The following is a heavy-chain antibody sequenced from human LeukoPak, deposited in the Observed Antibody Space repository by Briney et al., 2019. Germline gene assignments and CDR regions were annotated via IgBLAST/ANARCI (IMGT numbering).Heavy chain of an antibody. CDR3: ARGENLGYCSSTSCYGSGSSFDY. J-gene: IGHJ4*02. V-gene: IGHV1-2*02. CDR2: INPNSGGT. D-gene: IGHD2-2*01. CDR1: GYTFTGYY. Sequence: ASVTVSCKASGYTFTGYYMHWVRQAPGQGLEWMGWINPNSGGTNYAQKFQGRVTMTRDTSISTAYMELSRLRSDDTAVYYCARGENLGYCSSTSCYGSGSSFDYWGQGTLVTVSS.